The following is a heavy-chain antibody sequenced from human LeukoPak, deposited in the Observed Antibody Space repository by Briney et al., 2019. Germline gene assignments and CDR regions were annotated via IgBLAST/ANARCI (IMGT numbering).Heavy chain of an antibody. CDR2: ISWDGSST. V-gene: IGHV3-43D*04. CDR3: AKVRSDDDSGYYDY. J-gene: IGHJ4*02. CDR1: GFTFDDYA. Sequence: PGGSLRLSCAASGFTFDDYAMHWVRQAPGKGLEWVSLISWDGSSTYYADSVKGRFTISRDNSNNSLYLQMNSLRAEDTALYYCAKVRSDDDSGYYDYWGQGTLVTVSS. D-gene: IGHD3-22*01.